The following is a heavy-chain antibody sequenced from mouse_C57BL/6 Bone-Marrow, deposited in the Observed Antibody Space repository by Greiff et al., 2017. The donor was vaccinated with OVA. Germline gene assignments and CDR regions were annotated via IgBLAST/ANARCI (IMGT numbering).Heavy chain of an antibody. J-gene: IGHJ1*03. D-gene: IGHD1-1*01. CDR3: ARAHFYYGSRTGYFDV. CDR1: GFTFSSYA. V-gene: IGHV5-4*03. CDR2: ISDGGSYT. Sequence: EVKLVESGGGLVKPGGSLKLSCAASGFTFSSYAMSWVRQTPEKRLEWVATISDGGSYTYYPDNVKGRFTISRDNAKNNLYLQMSHLKSEDTAMYYCARAHFYYGSRTGYFDVWGTGTTVTVSS.